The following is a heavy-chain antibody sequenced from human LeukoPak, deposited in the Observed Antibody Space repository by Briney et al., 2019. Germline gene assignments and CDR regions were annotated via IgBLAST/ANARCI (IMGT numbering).Heavy chain of an antibody. CDR3: AREYYYDSKGFST. Sequence: GGSLRLSCAVSGFTFSDYYMTWIRQAPGKGLEWVSDISSSGSTIRYADSVKGRFTISRDNAKDSLYLQMNSLRAEDSAMYYCAREYYYDSKGFSTWGQGTLVTVSP. D-gene: IGHD3-22*01. V-gene: IGHV3-11*01. CDR2: ISSSGSTI. J-gene: IGHJ4*02. CDR1: GFTFSDYY.